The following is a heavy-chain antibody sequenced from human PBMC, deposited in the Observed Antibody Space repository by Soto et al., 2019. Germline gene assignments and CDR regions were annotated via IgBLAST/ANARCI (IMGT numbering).Heavy chain of an antibody. CDR2: IYYSGST. CDR3: ARHEPYYYDSSGYYTFDC. D-gene: IGHD3-22*01. Sequence: QLQLQESGPGLVKPSETLSLTCTVSGGSISSSSYYWGWIRQPPGKGLEWIGSIYYSGSTYYNPSLKSRVTISVDTSKNQFSLKLSSVTAADTAVYYCARHEPYYYDSSGYYTFDCWGQGTLVTVSS. V-gene: IGHV4-39*01. CDR1: GGSISSSSYY. J-gene: IGHJ4*02.